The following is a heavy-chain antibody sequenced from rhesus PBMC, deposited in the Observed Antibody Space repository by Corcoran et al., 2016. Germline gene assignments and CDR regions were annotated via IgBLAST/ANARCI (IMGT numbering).Heavy chain of an antibody. V-gene: IGHV1S2*01. CDR2: INPSHGNT. Sequence: QVQLVQSGAEVKKPGSSVKVSCKASGYTFTDYYMHWGRQAPRQGLEWMGWINPSHGNTKFAQRYQGRATMTRGTSTGTACMELSSLRSEATAVYYCARDTPGRGECTGSGCYEYGLDSWGQGVVVTVSS. CDR1: GYTFTDYY. CDR3: ARDTPGRGECTGSGCYEYGLDS. J-gene: IGHJ6*01. D-gene: IGHD2-21*01.